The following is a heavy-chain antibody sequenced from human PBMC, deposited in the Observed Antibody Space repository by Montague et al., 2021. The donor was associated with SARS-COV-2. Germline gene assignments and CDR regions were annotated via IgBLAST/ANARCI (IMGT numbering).Heavy chain of an antibody. CDR2: IYYSGST. V-gene: IGHV4-39*07. CDR1: GGSISSSSYY. D-gene: IGHD6-13*01. Sequence: SETLSLTCTVSGGSISSSSYYWGWIRQPPGKGLEWIGSIYYSGSTYYNPSLKSRVTISVDTSTNQFSLKLSSVTAADTAVYYCARVGRQQLVRVSGMDVWGQGTPVTVSS. J-gene: IGHJ6*02. CDR3: ARVGRQQLVRVSGMDV.